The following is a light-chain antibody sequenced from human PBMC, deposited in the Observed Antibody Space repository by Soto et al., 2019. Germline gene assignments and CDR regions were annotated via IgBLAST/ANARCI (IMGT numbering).Light chain of an antibody. V-gene: IGKV1-5*03. CDR2: KAS. CDR3: QEYNSYWT. Sequence: DIQMTQSPSTLSASVGDRVTITCRASQSISSRLAWYQQKTGKAPKLLIYKASSLASGVPSRFSGSGSGTEFTLTISSLQTDDFATYYGQEYNSYWTFGQGTKVEIK. CDR1: QSISSR. J-gene: IGKJ1*01.